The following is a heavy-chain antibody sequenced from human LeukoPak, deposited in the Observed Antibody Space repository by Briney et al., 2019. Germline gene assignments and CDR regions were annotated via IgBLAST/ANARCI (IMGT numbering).Heavy chain of an antibody. V-gene: IGHV3-30*04. Sequence: PGGSLRLSCAASGFTFSSYAMHWVRQAPGKGLEWVAVISYDGSNKYYADSVKGRFTISRDNSKNTLYLQMNSLRAEDTAVYYCARERGRLDPHAFDIWGQGTMVTVSS. CDR3: ARERGRLDPHAFDI. CDR2: ISYDGSNK. D-gene: IGHD3-22*01. J-gene: IGHJ3*02. CDR1: GFTFSSYA.